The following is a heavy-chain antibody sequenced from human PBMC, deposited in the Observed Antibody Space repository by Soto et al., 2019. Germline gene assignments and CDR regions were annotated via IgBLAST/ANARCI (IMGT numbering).Heavy chain of an antibody. Sequence: PSETLSLTCTVSGGSITSYYWSWIRQPPGKGLEWIGYIYFSGSANYNPSLKSRVTISVDTSKNQFSLKLSSVTAADTAVYYCASVVRDGSKSLGYYYGMDVWGQGTTVTVSS. CDR3: ASVVRDGSKSLGYYYGMDV. V-gene: IGHV4-59*08. CDR1: GGSITSYY. CDR2: IYFSGSA. D-gene: IGHD2-8*01. J-gene: IGHJ6*02.